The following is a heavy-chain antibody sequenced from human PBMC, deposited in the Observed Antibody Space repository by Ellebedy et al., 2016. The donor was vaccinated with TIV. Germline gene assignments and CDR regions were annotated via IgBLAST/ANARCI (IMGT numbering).Heavy chain of an antibody. D-gene: IGHD3-10*01. Sequence: GESLKISXAASGFSVSSSYMSWVRQAPGKGLEWVSVIYNTGSTYYADSVKGRFTISGDNSKNTLYLQMNSLRAEDTAEYYCARSMVRAGHGGDDALDIWGQGTMVTVS. V-gene: IGHV3-53*01. CDR2: IYNTGST. CDR1: GFSVSSSY. CDR3: ARSMVRAGHGGDDALDI. J-gene: IGHJ3*02.